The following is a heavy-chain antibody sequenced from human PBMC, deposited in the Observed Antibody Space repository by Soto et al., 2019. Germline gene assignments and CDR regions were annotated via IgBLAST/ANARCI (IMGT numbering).Heavy chain of an antibody. CDR3: AKVGGKYDFWSGSYWYMDV. Sequence: PGGSLRLSCAASGFTFSSYAMSWVRQAPGKGLEWVSAISGSGGSTYYADSVKGRFTISRDNSKNTLYLQMNGLRAEDTAVYYCAKVGGKYDFWSGSYWYMDVWGKGTTVTVPS. CDR2: ISGSGGST. J-gene: IGHJ6*03. CDR1: GFTFSSYA. V-gene: IGHV3-23*01. D-gene: IGHD3-3*01.